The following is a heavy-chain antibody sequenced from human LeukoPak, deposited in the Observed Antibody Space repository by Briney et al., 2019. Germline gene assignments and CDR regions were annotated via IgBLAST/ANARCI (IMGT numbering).Heavy chain of an antibody. J-gene: IGHJ5*02. CDR2: IYYSGST. CDR1: GGSISSSSYY. D-gene: IGHD2/OR15-2a*01. CDR3: AGSFRPYNWFDP. Sequence: SETLSLTCTVSGGSISSSSYYWGWIRQPPGKGLEWIGSIYYSGSTYYNPSLKSRVTISVDTSKNQFSLKLSSVTAADTAVYYCAGSFRPYNWFDPWGQGTLVTVSS. V-gene: IGHV4-39*01.